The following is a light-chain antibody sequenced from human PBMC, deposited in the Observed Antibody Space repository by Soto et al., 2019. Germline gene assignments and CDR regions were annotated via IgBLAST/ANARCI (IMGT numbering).Light chain of an antibody. CDR2: DAS. CDR3: QQSYDTPRR. CDR1: QSISSW. V-gene: IGKV1-5*01. Sequence: IQLTKYPSTLSASVGDTVTITCRASQSISSWLAWYQQKPGKAPKLLIYDASSLESGVPSRFSGSGSGTNFSLTISRLQPEDFATYYCQQSYDTPRRSGQGTNVDIK. J-gene: IGKJ1*01.